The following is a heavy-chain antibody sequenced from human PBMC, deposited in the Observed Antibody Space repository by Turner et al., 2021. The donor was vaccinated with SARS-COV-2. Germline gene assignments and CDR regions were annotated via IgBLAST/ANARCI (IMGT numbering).Heavy chain of an antibody. D-gene: IGHD2-15*01. Sequence: QVQLVESGGGVVQPGRSLSLSCAASGFTFSGYGMHWVRQAPGKGLEWVAVISYDGSNKYYADSVKGRFTISRDNSKNTLYLQMNSLRAEDTAVYYCAKNPGPYCSGGSCYSGELDYWGQGTLVTVSS. V-gene: IGHV3-30*18. CDR2: ISYDGSNK. CDR3: AKNPGPYCSGGSCYSGELDY. CDR1: GFTFSGYG. J-gene: IGHJ4*02.